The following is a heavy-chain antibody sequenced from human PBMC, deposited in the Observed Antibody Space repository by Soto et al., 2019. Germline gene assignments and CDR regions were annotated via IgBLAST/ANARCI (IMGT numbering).Heavy chain of an antibody. CDR3: ARCDCSRTRCYDPRGFYYYGMDV. J-gene: IGHJ6*02. CDR2: IIPIAGTP. D-gene: IGHD2-2*01. Sequence: QVQLVQSGAELKNPGSSVKVSCKASGVTFSSNSFSWVRQAPGQGLEWMGGIIPIAGTPDYAQKFQGRVTITADDSTSTVHMELSSLRSEDTAVYYCARCDCSRTRCYDPRGFYYYGMDVWGQGTTVTVSS. V-gene: IGHV1-69*01. CDR1: GVTFSSNS.